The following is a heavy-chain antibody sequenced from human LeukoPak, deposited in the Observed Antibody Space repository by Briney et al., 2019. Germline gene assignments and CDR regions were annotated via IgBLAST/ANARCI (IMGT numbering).Heavy chain of an antibody. V-gene: IGHV4-38-2*01. CDR3: ARVLGGAWFDP. J-gene: IGHJ5*02. CDR2: IYHSGST. CDR1: GYSISSGYY. Sequence: SGTLSLTCAVSGYSISSGYYWGWIRQPPGKGLEWIGSIYHSGSTYYNPSLESRVTISVDTSKNQFSLKLSSVTAADTAVYYCARVLGGAWFDPWGQGTLVTVSS. D-gene: IGHD2-8*02.